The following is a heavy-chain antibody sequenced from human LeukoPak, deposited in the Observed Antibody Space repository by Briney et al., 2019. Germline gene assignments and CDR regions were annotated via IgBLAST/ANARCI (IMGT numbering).Heavy chain of an antibody. CDR1: GFAFSTYA. CDR3: AKDPCTSCKGVSDY. CDR2: ISFDGNTK. Sequence: GGSLRLSCAASGFAFSTYAMHWVRQAPGKGLEWLAVISFDGNTKYYADSAKGRFTISRDNSKNTLYVQISSLRVEDTAVYYCAKDPCTSCKGVSDYWGQGTLVTVSS. V-gene: IGHV3-30-3*01. J-gene: IGHJ4*02. D-gene: IGHD2-2*01.